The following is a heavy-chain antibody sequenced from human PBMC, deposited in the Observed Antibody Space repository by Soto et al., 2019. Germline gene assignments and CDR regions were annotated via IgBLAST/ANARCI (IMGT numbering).Heavy chain of an antibody. CDR3: TSSYNWNYADAFDI. CDR1: GFTFSGSA. D-gene: IGHD1-7*01. CDR2: IRSKAKSYAT. J-gene: IGHJ3*02. V-gene: IGHV3-73*02. Sequence: EVQLVESGGGLVQPGGSLKLSCAASGFTFSGSAMHWVRQASGKGLEWVGRIRSKAKSYATAYAASVKGRFTISRDDSKNTAYLPMNSLKTQDTAVYYCTSSYNWNYADAFDIWGQGTMVTVSS.